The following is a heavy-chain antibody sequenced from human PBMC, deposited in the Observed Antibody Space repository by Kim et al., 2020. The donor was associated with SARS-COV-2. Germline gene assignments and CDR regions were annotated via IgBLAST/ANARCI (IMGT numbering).Heavy chain of an antibody. V-gene: IGHV4-30-2*05. CDR3: ARDGDSGCCDP. Sequence: TNYNPSLKRRVTISVDTSKKQFSLKLSSVTAADTAVYYCARDGDSGCCDPWGQGTLVTVSS. J-gene: IGHJ5*02. CDR2: T. D-gene: IGHD7-27*01.